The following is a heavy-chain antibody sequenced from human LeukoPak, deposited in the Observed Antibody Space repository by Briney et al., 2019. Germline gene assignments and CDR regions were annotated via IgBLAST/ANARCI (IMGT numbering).Heavy chain of an antibody. J-gene: IGHJ3*02. CDR2: VYYTGGT. D-gene: IGHD3-10*01. Sequence: PSETLSLTCTVSGGSIDITTYYWGWIRQPPGKGLDWIGSVYYTGGTYYNPSLMSRVTISIDTSKNQFSLKLSSVTAADTAVYYCARGKARFGELLSTITLDAFDIWGQGTMVTVSS. V-gene: IGHV4-39*07. CDR3: ARGKARFGELLSTITLDAFDI. CDR1: GGSIDITTYY.